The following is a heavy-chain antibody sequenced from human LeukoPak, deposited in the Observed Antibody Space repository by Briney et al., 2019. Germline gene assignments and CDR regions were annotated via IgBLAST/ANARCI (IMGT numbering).Heavy chain of an antibody. D-gene: IGHD1-1*01. CDR1: GFTFSDYY. V-gene: IGHV3-11*01. CDR3: ARDMTTLVYAFDI. Sequence: GGSLRLSCAASGFTFSDYYMSWIRQAPGKGLEWVSYMSSSGGAIYYADSVKGRFTISRDNAKNPLYLQMNSLRAEDTAVYYCARDMTTLVYAFDIWGQGTMVTVSS. J-gene: IGHJ3*02. CDR2: MSSSGGAI.